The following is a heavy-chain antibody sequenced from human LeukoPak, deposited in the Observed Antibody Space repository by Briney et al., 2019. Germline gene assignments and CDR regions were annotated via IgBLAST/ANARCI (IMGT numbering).Heavy chain of an antibody. CDR1: GFTFSNNG. CDR3: ARDTDSWYFDY. J-gene: IGHJ4*02. CDR2: ISYDGINK. V-gene: IGHV3-30*03. Sequence: GGSLRLSCAASGFTFSNNGMAWVRQAPGKGLEWVAIISYDGINKYYADSVKGRFTISRDNSKNKLYLQMNSLRAGDTAVYYCARDTDSWYFDYWGQGTLVTVSS. D-gene: IGHD6-13*01.